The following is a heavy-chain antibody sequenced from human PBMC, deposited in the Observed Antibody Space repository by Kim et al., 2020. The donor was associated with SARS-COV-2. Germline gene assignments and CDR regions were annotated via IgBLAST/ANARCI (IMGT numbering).Heavy chain of an antibody. J-gene: IGHJ3*02. D-gene: IGHD3-22*01. CDR2: ISYDGSNK. CDR3: AREKGPDSSGYYDAFDI. Sequence: GGSLRLSCAASGFTFSSYAMHWVRQAPGKGLEWVAVISYDGSNKYYADSVKGRFTISRDNPKNTLYLQMNSLRAEDTAVYYCAREKGPDSSGYYDAFDIWGQGTMVTVSS. CDR1: GFTFSSYA. V-gene: IGHV3-30*04.